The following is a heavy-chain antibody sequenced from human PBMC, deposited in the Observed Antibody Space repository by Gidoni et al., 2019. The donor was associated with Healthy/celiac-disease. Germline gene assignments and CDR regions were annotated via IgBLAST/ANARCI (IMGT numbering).Heavy chain of an antibody. Sequence: EVQLVASGGGLVQPGGSLRLSCAASGFTFSDHYMDWVRQAPGKGLEWVGRTRNKANSYTTEYAASVKGRFTISRDDSKNSLYLQMNSLKTEDTAVYYCARGIYYYYGMDVWGQGTTVTVSS. CDR1: GFTFSDHY. D-gene: IGHD6-13*01. J-gene: IGHJ6*02. CDR2: TRNKANSYTT. V-gene: IGHV3-72*01. CDR3: ARGIYYYYGMDV.